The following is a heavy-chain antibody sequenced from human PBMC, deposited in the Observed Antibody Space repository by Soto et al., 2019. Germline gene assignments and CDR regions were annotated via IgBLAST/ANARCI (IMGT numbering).Heavy chain of an antibody. V-gene: IGHV4-39*01. D-gene: IGHD3-3*02. CDR2: IYYSGST. CDR1: GGSISSSSFH. CDR3: ASPKIAFYNWFDP. J-gene: IGHJ5*02. Sequence: PSETLSLTCTVSGGSISSSSFHWGWIRQPPGKGLEWIGSIYYSGSTYYSPSLKSRVTISVDTSKNQFSLKLSFVTAADTAVYYCASPKIAFYNWFDPWGQGTLVTVSS.